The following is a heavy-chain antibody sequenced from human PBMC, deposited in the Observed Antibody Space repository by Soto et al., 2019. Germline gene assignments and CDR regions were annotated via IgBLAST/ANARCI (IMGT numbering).Heavy chain of an antibody. V-gene: IGHV1-69*12. CDR1: GGTFSSYA. J-gene: IGHJ6*02. CDR2: IIPIFDTA. CDR3: AGHSSGVPGYYYGMDV. D-gene: IGHD3-22*01. Sequence: QVQLVQSGAEVKKPGSSVKVSCKASGGTFSSYAISWVRQAPGQGLEWMGGIIPIFDTADYAQKFQGRVTITADASTNTAYMGLSSLRSEDTAVYYCAGHSSGVPGYYYGMDVWGQGTTVTVSS.